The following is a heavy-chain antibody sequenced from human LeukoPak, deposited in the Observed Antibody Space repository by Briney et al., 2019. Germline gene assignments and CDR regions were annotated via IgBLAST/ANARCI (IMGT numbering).Heavy chain of an antibody. CDR1: GGSITSSSYY. D-gene: IGHD6-19*01. V-gene: IGHV4-39*01. CDR2: ISYSGST. J-gene: IGHJ4*02. CDR3: ARRIIPVPAED. Sequence: RPSETLSLTCTVSGGSITSSSYYWGWIRQPPGKGLEWIGTISYSGSTYYNPSLKSRVTISVDTSKNQFSLKLSSVTAADTAVYYCARRIIPVPAEDWGRGTLVTVSS.